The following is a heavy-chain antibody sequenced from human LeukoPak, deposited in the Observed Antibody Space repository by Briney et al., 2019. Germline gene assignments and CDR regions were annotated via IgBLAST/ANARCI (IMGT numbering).Heavy chain of an antibody. V-gene: IGHV4-59*08. D-gene: IGHD5-18*01. CDR2: IYYSGGT. CDR1: GGSISSYY. J-gene: IGHJ3*02. Sequence: SETLSLTCTVSGGSISSYYWSWIRQPPGKGLEWIGYIYYSGGTNYNPSLKSRVTISVDTSKNQFSLKLSSVTAADTAVYYCARLGSTRWQLWPNDAFDIWGQGTMVTVSS. CDR3: ARLGSTRWQLWPNDAFDI.